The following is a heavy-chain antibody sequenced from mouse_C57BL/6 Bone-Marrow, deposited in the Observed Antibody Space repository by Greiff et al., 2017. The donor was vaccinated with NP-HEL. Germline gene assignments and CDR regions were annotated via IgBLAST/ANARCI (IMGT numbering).Heavy chain of an antibody. J-gene: IGHJ3*01. CDR2: ISNKANGYTT. Sequence: EVHLVESGGGLVQPGASLRLSCAASGFTFTDYYMSWVRQPPGKAPEWLALISNKANGYTTEYTASVKGRFTISSDNSQTILYLQMNTLRAEDSATYYCVKACHYSNPCAYWGQGTLVTVSA. CDR3: VKACHYSNPCAY. D-gene: IGHD2-5*01. V-gene: IGHV7-4*01. CDR1: GFTFTDYY.